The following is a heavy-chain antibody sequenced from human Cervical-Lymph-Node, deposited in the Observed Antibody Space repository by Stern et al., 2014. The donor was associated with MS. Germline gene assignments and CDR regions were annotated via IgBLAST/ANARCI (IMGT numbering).Heavy chain of an antibody. D-gene: IGHD6-19*01. CDR1: GFTFSNFG. CDR3: AKGRTVAGKGVGAFDV. CDR2: ISYDGGNE. V-gene: IGHV3-30*18. J-gene: IGHJ3*01. Sequence: DQLVESGGGVVQPGRSLRLSCAASGFTFSNFGMHWVRQAPGKGLEWVALISYDGGNEYYADSVKGRFTISREDSKNKLYLQLNSLRPEDTAVYYCAKGRTVAGKGVGAFDVWGQGTLVTVSS.